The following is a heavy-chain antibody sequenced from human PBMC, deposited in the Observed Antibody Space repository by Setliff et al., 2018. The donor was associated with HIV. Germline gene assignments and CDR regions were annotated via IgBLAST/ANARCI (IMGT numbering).Heavy chain of an antibody. Sequence: GGSLRLSCAVSGFTFSHYAMHWVRQAPDKGLEWVAVISYDGSNKYYADSVKGRFTISRDNARNSLYLQMNSLRAEDTAVYYCAREVAYFDILTGSGAHYFDHWGQGMLVTVSS. D-gene: IGHD3-9*01. J-gene: IGHJ4*02. CDR2: ISYDGSNK. CDR3: AREVAYFDILTGSGAHYFDH. CDR1: GFTFSHYA. V-gene: IGHV3-30*12.